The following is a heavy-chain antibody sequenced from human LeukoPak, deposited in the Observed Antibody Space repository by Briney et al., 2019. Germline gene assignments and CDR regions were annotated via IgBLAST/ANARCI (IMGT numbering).Heavy chain of an antibody. V-gene: IGHV4-31*03. CDR1: GGSISSGGYY. CDR3: ARGTMIVPLDY. CDR2: IYYSGST. J-gene: IGHJ4*02. D-gene: IGHD3-22*01. Sequence: PSQTLSLTCTVSGGSISSGGYYWSWIRQHPGKGLEWIGYIYYSGSTYYNPSLKSRVTISVDTSKNQFSLKLSSVTAADTAAYYCARGTMIVPLDYWGQGTLVTVSS.